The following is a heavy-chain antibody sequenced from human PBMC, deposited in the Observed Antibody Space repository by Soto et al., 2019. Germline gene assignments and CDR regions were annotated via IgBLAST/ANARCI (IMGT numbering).Heavy chain of an antibody. Sequence: GGSLRLSCAASGFTFSDHYMDWVRQAPGKGLEWVGRTRNKANSYTTEYAASVKGRFTIARDDSKNSLYLQMNSLKTEDTAVYYCARALSKQQLVHAFDIWGQGTMVTVSS. CDR3: ARALSKQQLVHAFDI. J-gene: IGHJ3*02. V-gene: IGHV3-72*01. D-gene: IGHD6-13*01. CDR1: GFTFSDHY. CDR2: TRNKANSYTT.